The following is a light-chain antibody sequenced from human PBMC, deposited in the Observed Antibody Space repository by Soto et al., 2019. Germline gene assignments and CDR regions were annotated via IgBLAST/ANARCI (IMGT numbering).Light chain of an antibody. CDR1: QSVDSTF. Sequence: EVVLTQSPGSLSLSPGQRATLSCRASQSVDSTFFAWYQKKPGQAPRLLIYGESKRATGIPDRFSGSGSGTDVTLIISRLEPEDFAVYYCQQYMSSVTFGQGTKVEIK. CDR3: QQYMSSVT. V-gene: IGKV3-20*01. CDR2: GES. J-gene: IGKJ1*01.